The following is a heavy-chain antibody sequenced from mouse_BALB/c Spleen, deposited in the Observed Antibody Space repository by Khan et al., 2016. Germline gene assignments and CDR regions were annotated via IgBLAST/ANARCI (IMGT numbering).Heavy chain of an antibody. D-gene: IGHD1-2*01. CDR3: ATSEYYCCAFAY. CDR2: ISHSGDS. Sequence: VQLQESGPSLAKPSQTLSLTCSVTGDSITSGHWNWIRKFPGNKFDFMGYISHSGDSYYNPSLKSRISITRDTSKNQYYLQLNSVTTVDTATECCATSEYYCCAFAYWGQGTLVTVSA. CDR1: GDSITSGH. J-gene: IGHJ3*01. V-gene: IGHV3-8*02.